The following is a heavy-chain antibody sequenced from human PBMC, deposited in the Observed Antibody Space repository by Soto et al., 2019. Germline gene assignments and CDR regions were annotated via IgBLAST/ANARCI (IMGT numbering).Heavy chain of an antibody. J-gene: IGHJ4*02. CDR1: GFTSSDYH. Sequence: ESGGGLVKPGGSLRLSCAASGFTSSDYHMSWIRQAPGKGLEWVSFIESRGRTISYADSVKGRFTISRDNAKNSLFLQINSLRAEDTAVYYCVRQAARNYFDFWGQGTLLTVSS. D-gene: IGHD6-6*01. CDR3: VRQAARNYFDF. V-gene: IGHV3-11*01. CDR2: IESRGRTI.